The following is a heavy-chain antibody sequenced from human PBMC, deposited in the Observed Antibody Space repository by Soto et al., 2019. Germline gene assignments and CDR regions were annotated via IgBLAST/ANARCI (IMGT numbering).Heavy chain of an antibody. V-gene: IGHV4-31*03. Sequence: SETLSLTCTVSGGSISSGGYYWSWLRQHPGKGLEWIGYIFDSGTTYYNPSLKSRVTISVGPSKSQFSLRLTSVTASDTAVYYCASQASGWYPDYWGQGTLVTVSS. D-gene: IGHD6-19*01. J-gene: IGHJ4*02. CDR3: ASQASGWYPDY. CDR2: IFDSGTT. CDR1: GGSISSGGYY.